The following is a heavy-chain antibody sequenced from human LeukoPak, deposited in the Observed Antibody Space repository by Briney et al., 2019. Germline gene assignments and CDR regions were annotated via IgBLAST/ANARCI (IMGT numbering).Heavy chain of an antibody. CDR1: EFSVSHNY. D-gene: IGHD6-13*01. CDR2: IHSDGTT. CDR3: ARETGYSTSWYAYYFDY. Sequence: GGSLRLSCAASEFSVSHNYMSWVRQAPGKGLEWVSVIHSDGTTHYADSVKGRFTISRDNSKNTLYLQMNSLRVEDTAMYYCARETGYSTSWYAYYFDYWGQGTLVTVAS. J-gene: IGHJ4*02. V-gene: IGHV3-53*01.